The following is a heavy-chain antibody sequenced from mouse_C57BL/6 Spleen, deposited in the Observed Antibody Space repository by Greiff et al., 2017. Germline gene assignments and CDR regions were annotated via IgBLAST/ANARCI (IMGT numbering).Heavy chain of an antibody. D-gene: IGHD2-5*01. CDR2: ISDGGSYT. CDR3: ARGEAYYSNYEAMDY. J-gene: IGHJ4*01. CDR1: GFTFSSYA. Sequence: EVKLMESGGGLVKPGGSLKLSCAASGFTFSSYAMSWVRQTPEKRLEWVATISDGGSYTYYPDNVKGRFTISRDNAKNNLYLQMSHLKSEDTAMYYCARGEAYYSNYEAMDYWGQGTSVTVSS. V-gene: IGHV5-4*03.